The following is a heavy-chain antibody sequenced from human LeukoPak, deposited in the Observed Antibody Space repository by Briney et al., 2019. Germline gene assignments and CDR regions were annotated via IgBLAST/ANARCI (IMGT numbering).Heavy chain of an antibody. CDR1: GYTFTSYY. D-gene: IGHD3-22*01. CDR3: ATVGVYYYDSSGYNWFDP. Sequence: ASVKVSCKASGYTFTSYYMHWVRQAPGQGLEWMVIMNPSGGSTSYAQKFQGRVTMTRDTSTSTVYMELSSLRSEDTAVYYCATVGVYYYDSSGYNWFDPWGQGTLVTVSS. J-gene: IGHJ5*02. V-gene: IGHV1-46*01. CDR2: MNPSGGST.